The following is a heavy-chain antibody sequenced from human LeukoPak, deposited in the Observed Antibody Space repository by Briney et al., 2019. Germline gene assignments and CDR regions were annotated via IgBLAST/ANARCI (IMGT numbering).Heavy chain of an antibody. CDR1: GGSISSSSYY. V-gene: IGHV4-39*01. CDR2: IYYSGST. Sequence: PSETLSLTCTVSGGSISSSSYYWGWIRQPPGKGLEWIGSIYYSGSTYYNPSLKSRVTISVDTSKNQFSLKLSSVTAADTAVYYCARHPYTSSSWTRPWDNWFDPWGQGTLVTVSS. D-gene: IGHD6-13*01. J-gene: IGHJ5*02. CDR3: ARHPYTSSSWTRPWDNWFDP.